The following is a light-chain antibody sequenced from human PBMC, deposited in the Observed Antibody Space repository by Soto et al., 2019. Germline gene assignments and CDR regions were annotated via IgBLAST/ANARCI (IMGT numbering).Light chain of an antibody. CDR1: QNIGSW. CDR3: QQYSPYSART. V-gene: IGKV1-5*03. J-gene: IGKJ1*01. CDR2: KAS. Sequence: DIQMTQSPSTLSASVGDRVTVTCRASQNIGSWVAWYQQKPGKAPNLLIYKASTLENGVPSRFSGTGSGTEFTLPISSRQHDDFATYYCQQYSPYSARTFGQGTKVEVK.